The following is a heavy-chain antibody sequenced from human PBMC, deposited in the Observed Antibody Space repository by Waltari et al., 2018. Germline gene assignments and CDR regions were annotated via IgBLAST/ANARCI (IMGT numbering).Heavy chain of an antibody. CDR3: ATPYCSGGSCYPGYFDY. CDR1: GYTFTAYY. Sequence: EVQLVQSGAEVKKPGASVKLSCKVSGYTFTAYYMHWVPPAPGTGLEWMGLDEPEDGEKIYAEKSQGRVTITSDTSTDTAYMELSSLRPEDTAVYYCATPYCSGGSCYPGYFDYWGQGTLVTVSS. D-gene: IGHD2-15*01. V-gene: IGHV1-69-2*01. J-gene: IGHJ4*02. CDR2: DEPEDGEK.